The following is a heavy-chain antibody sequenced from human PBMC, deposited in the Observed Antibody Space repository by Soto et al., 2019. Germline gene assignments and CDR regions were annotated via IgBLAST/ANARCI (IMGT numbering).Heavy chain of an antibody. CDR3: FNQKTAYEIPFRYPHSLLNRSSDL. J-gene: IGHJ2*01. Sequence: KGLEWISAISGSGGSTYYADSVQGRFTISRANSKNTTYVPMNILRAEDTAVYFCFNQKTAYEIPFRYPHSLLNRSSDL. V-gene: IGHV3-23*01. CDR2: ISGSGGST. D-gene: IGHD1-20*01.